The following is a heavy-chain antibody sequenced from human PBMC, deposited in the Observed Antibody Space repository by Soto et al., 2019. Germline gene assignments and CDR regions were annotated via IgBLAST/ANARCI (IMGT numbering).Heavy chain of an antibody. V-gene: IGHV4-39*01. Sequence: SETLSLTCTFSGCSISSSSYFLGWIRQPPGKGLEWIGSIYYSGSTYYNPSLKSRVTVSVDTSKNQFSLKLSSVTAADAAVYYCARHPSGFWFDPWGQGTLVTVSS. CDR2: IYYSGST. CDR3: ARHPSGFWFDP. J-gene: IGHJ5*02. CDR1: GCSISSSSYF. D-gene: IGHD5-12*01.